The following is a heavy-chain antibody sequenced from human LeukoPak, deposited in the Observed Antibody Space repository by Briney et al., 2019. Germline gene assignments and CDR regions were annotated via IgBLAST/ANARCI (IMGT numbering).Heavy chain of an antibody. V-gene: IGHV4-59*01. J-gene: IGHJ6*03. Sequence: SETLSLTCSVSDGSISSYYWSWIRQPPGKGLEWLGYIYYTGSTNYNPSLKSRVTMSVDTFKKQFSLNLNSVTVADTAVYYCARGFYGDNYYYYMDVWGKGTTVTVSS. D-gene: IGHD4-17*01. CDR3: ARGFYGDNYYYYMDV. CDR1: DGSISSYY. CDR2: IYYTGST.